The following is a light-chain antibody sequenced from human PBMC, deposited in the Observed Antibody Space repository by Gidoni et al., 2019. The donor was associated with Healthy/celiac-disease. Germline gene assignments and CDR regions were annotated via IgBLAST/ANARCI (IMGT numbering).Light chain of an antibody. CDR2: GAS. Sequence: EMVLTKSPGTLSLSPGERATLSCRASQSVSSSYLAWYQQKPGQAPRLLIYGASSRATAIPDRFSGSGSGTDFTLTISRLEPEDFAVYYCQQYGSSPPYTFGQGTKLEIK. CDR3: QQYGSSPPYT. CDR1: QSVSSSY. V-gene: IGKV3-20*01. J-gene: IGKJ2*01.